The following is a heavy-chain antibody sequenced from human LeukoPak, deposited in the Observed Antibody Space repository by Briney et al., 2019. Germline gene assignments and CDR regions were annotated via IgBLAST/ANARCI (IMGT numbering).Heavy chain of an antibody. V-gene: IGHV4-4*07. Sequence: SETLSLTCTVSGGSISSYYWSWIRQPAGKGLEWIGRIYTSGSTNYNPSLKSRVTMSVDTSKNQFSLKLSSVTAADTAVYYCASRYCSGGSCYSGLNNYYYMDVWGKGTTVTVSS. CDR1: GGSISSYY. J-gene: IGHJ6*03. D-gene: IGHD2-15*01. CDR3: ASRYCSGGSCYSGLNNYYYMDV. CDR2: IYTSGST.